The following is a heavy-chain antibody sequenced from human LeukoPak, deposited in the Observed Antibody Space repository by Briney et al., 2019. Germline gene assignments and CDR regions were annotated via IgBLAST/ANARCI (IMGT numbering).Heavy chain of an antibody. V-gene: IGHV3-9*01. J-gene: IGHJ6*03. CDR2: ISWNSGSI. Sequence: PGGSLRLSCAASGFTFDDYAMHWVRQAPGKGLEWASGISWNSGSIGYADSVKGRFTISRDNAKNSLYLQMNSLRAEDTALYYCAKDGGYSYGLYYMDVWGKGTTVTVSS. CDR1: GFTFDDYA. D-gene: IGHD5-18*01. CDR3: AKDGGYSYGLYYMDV.